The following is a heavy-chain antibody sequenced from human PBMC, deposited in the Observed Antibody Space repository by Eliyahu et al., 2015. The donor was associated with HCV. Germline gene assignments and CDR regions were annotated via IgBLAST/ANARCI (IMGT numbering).Heavy chain of an antibody. D-gene: IGHD1-26*01. V-gene: IGHV3-30*07. CDR3: ARDQGWGWWEY. J-gene: IGHJ4*02. Sequence: GRFAISRDNSKNTLYLQMNSLRVEDTAVYYCARDQGWGWWEYWGQGTLVSVSS.